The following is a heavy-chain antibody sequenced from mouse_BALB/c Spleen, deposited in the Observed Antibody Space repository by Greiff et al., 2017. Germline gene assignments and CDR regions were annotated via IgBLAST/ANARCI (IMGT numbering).Heavy chain of an antibody. V-gene: IGHV1-14*01. J-gene: IGHJ3*01. CDR1: GYTFTSYV. CDR2: INPYNDGT. Sequence: EVKLMESGPELVKPGASVKMSCKASGYTFTSYVMHWVKQKPGQGLEWIGYINPYNDGTKYNEKFKGKATLTSDKSSSTAYMELSSLTSEDSAVYYCARGEDDPLFAYWGQGTLVTVSA. CDR3: ARGEDDPLFAY. D-gene: IGHD2-3*01.